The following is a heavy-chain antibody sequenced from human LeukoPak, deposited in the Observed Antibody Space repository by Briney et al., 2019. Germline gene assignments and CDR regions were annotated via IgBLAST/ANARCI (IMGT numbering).Heavy chain of an antibody. Sequence: GASVKVSCKASGYTFINYGISWVRQAPGQGLEWMGIIYPGDSDTRYSPSFQGQVTISADKSISTAYLQWSSLKASDTAMYYCARPTYCGGDCAPVPAFDIWGQGTMVTVSS. CDR1: GYTFINYG. V-gene: IGHV5-51*01. J-gene: IGHJ3*02. CDR2: IYPGDSDT. CDR3: ARPTYCGGDCAPVPAFDI. D-gene: IGHD2-21*02.